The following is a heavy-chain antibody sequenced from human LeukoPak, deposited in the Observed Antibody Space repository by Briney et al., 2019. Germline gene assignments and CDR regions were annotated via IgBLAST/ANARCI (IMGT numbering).Heavy chain of an antibody. CDR3: AKDVHSSSWYLFDY. CDR1: GFTFSSYS. J-gene: IGHJ4*02. D-gene: IGHD6-13*01. V-gene: IGHV3-23*01. CDR2: ISGSGGST. Sequence: GGSLRLSCAASGFTFSSYSMNWVRQAPGKGLEWVSAISGSGGSTYYADSVKGRFTISRDNSKNTLYLQMNSLRAEDTAVYYCAKDVHSSSWYLFDYWGQGTLVTVSS.